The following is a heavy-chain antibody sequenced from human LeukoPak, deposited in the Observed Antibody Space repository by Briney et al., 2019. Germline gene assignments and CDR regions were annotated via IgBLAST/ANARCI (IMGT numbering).Heavy chain of an antibody. CDR2: IYYSGTT. Sequence: SETLSLACTVSGGSISSSTYYWGWIRQPPGKGLEWVGSIYYSGTTYYSPSLRSRVTISVDTSKNQFSLKVSSVTAADTGVYYCAKDFWSGTGYFDYWGQEPWSPSPQ. J-gene: IGHJ4*01. CDR3: AKDFWSGTGYFDY. V-gene: IGHV4-39*02. D-gene: IGHD3-3*01. CDR1: GGSISSSTYY.